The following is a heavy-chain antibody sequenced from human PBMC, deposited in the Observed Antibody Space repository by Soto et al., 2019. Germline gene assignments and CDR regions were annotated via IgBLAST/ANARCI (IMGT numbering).Heavy chain of an antibody. CDR3: ARALGLNDYYGMAV. V-gene: IGHV1-3*01. CDR2: INGGDGET. Sequence: GASVKVSCKASGYTFTSYSLHWVRQAPGQRLEWMGWINGGDGETIYSQKFQGRVTIGRDTSASSAYMELSSLTSEDTAVYYCARALGLNDYYGMAVWGQGTAVTVSS. D-gene: IGHD2-8*01. CDR1: GYTFTSYS. J-gene: IGHJ6*02.